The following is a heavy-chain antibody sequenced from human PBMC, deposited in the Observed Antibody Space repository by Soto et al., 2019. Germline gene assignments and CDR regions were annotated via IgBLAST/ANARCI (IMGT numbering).Heavy chain of an antibody. J-gene: IGHJ4*02. CDR3: ASGNAFSFYYDSSGYPLGY. Sequence: GGSLRLSCAASGFTFSSNYMSWVRQAPGKGLEWVSVISSGGSTYYADSVKGRFTISRDNCKSALYLQMNSLRAEDTAVYYCASGNAFSFYYDSSGYPLGYWGQGTLVTVSS. CDR1: GFTFSSNY. CDR2: ISSGGST. V-gene: IGHV3-53*01. D-gene: IGHD3-22*01.